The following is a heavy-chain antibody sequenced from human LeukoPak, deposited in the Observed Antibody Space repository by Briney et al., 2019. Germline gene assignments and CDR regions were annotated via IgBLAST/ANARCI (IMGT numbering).Heavy chain of an antibody. V-gene: IGHV4-34*01. J-gene: IGHJ6*02. CDR2: INHSGST. CDR3: ASMKPPRRYYYYYGMDV. CDR1: GFTFSSYA. Sequence: PGGSLRLSCAASGFTFSSYAMHWVRQPPGKGLEWIGEINHSGSTNYNPSLKSRVTISVDTSKNQFSLKLSSVTAADTAVYYCASMKPPRRYYYYYGMDVWGQGTTVTVSS.